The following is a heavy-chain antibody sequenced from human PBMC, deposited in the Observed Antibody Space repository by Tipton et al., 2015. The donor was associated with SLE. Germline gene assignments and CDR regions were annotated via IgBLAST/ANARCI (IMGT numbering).Heavy chain of an antibody. D-gene: IGHD6-13*01. V-gene: IGHV4-59*12. CDR3: ARVIAAAGHAFDI. J-gene: IGHJ3*02. CDR2: IYYSGST. Sequence: LRLSCTVSGGSISSYYWSWIRQPPGKGLEWIGYIYYSGSTYYNPSLKSRVTISVDTSKNQFSLKLSSVTAADTAVYYCARVIAAAGHAFDIWGQGTMVTVSS. CDR1: GGSISSYY.